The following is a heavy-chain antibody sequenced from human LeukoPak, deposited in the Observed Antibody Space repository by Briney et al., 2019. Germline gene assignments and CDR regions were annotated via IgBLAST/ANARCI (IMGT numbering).Heavy chain of an antibody. D-gene: IGHD3-16*02. V-gene: IGHV3-48*03. J-gene: IGHJ4*02. CDR2: ISSSGSTI. CDR3: ARAYYDYVWGSYPVYGGFDY. Sequence: GGSLRLSCAASGFTFSSYEMNWVRQAPGKGLEWVSYISSSGSTIYYADSVKGRFTISRDNAKNSLYLQMNSLRAEDTAVYYYARAYYDYVWGSYPVYGGFDYWGQGTLVTVSS. CDR1: GFTFSSYE.